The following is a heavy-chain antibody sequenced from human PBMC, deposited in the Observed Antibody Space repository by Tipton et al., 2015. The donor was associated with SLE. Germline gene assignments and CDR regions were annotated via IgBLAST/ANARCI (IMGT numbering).Heavy chain of an antibody. CDR3: ARDHPGYGMDV. V-gene: IGHV4-39*07. CDR1: GGSISSSSYY. J-gene: IGHJ6*02. CDR2: IYYSGST. Sequence: TLSLTCTVSGGSISSSSYYWGWIRQPPGKGLEWIGSIYYSGSTNYNPSLKSRVTISVDTSKNQFSLKLSSVTAADTAVYYCARDHPGYGMDVWGQGTTVTVSS.